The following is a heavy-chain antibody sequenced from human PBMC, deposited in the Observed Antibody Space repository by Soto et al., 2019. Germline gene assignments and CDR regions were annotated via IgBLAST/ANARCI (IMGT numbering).Heavy chain of an antibody. CDR1: GFTFSSYC. CDR2: INSDGSST. V-gene: IGHV3-74*01. CDR3: ARPYCSSTSSCYYYYMDV. J-gene: IGHJ6*03. D-gene: IGHD2-2*01. Sequence: VGSLRLSCAASGFTFSSYCMHWVRQAPGKGLVWVSRINSDGSSTSYADSVKGRFTISRDNAKNTLYLQMNSLRAEDTAVYYCARPYCSSTSSCYYYYMDVWGKGTTVTVSS.